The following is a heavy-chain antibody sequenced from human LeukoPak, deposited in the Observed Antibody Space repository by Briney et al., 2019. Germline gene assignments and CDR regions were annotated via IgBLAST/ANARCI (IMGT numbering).Heavy chain of an antibody. D-gene: IGHD2-8*02. CDR1: GYTFISYV. CDR2: LNPNSGNT. V-gene: IGHV1-8*02. Sequence: GASVKVSCKASGYTFISYVMTWVRQAPGQGLEWMGWLNPNSGNTGYAQKFQGRVTMTKDTSISTAYMELSSLKSEDTAVYFCATSLIGDTYRWHDAFDIWGQGTMVTVSS. J-gene: IGHJ3*02. CDR3: ATSLIGDTYRWHDAFDI.